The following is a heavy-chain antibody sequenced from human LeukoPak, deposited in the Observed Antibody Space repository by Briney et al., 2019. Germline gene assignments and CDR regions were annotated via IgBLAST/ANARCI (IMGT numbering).Heavy chain of an antibody. Sequence: GGSLRLSCAASGFTFSSYWMSWVRQAPGKGLEWVANIKQDGSEKYYVDSVKGRFTISRDNAKNSLYLQMNSLRAEDTAVYYCASDNTYYYGSGSSYYMDVWGKGITVTVSS. CDR3: ASDNTYYYGSGSSYYMDV. D-gene: IGHD3-10*01. CDR1: GFTFSSYW. V-gene: IGHV3-7*01. J-gene: IGHJ6*03. CDR2: IKQDGSEK.